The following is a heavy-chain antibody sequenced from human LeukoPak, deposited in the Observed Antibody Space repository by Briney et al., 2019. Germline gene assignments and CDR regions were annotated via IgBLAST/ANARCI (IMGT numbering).Heavy chain of an antibody. CDR3: ARAGGYCGRISCPYYFDY. V-gene: IGHV1-2*02. D-gene: IGHD2-15*01. CDR2: INPNSGGT. Sequence: ASVKVSCKASGYTFTGYYMHWVRQAPGQGLEWMGWINPNSGGTNYAQKFQGRVTMTRDTSISTAYMELSRLRSEDTAVYYCARAGGYCGRISCPYYFDYWGQGSLVAVS. J-gene: IGHJ4*02. CDR1: GYTFTGYY.